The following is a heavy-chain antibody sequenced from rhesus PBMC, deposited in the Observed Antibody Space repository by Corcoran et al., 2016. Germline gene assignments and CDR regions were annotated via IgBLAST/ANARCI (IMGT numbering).Heavy chain of an antibody. CDR1: GASIRNNW. CDR3: AREESRATSH. Sequence: QVQLQESGPGLVKPSATLSLTCSVSGASIRNNWLSCIRLAPGKGLAWIGEINGKTGGTNYKPSLKGRVTMSKDASKSQFSLKVNSVTAVDTAVYYCAREESRATSHWGPGVLVTVSS. J-gene: IGHJ5-1*01. CDR2: INGKTGGT. V-gene: IGHV4-80*01. D-gene: IGHD2-39*01.